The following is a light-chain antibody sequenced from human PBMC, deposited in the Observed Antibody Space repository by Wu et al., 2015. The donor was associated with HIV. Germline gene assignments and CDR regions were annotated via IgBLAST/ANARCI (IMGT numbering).Light chain of an antibody. CDR2: DAS. Sequence: EIVLTQSPATLSLSPGERATLSCRASQSVSTFLAWYQQKPGQAPRLLIYDASTRATGIPARFSGSGSGTEFILTISKLEPEDCAVYYCQQYGGSPPVTFGQGT. CDR3: QQYGGSPPVT. J-gene: IGKJ5*01. V-gene: IGKV3-20*01. CDR1: QSVSTF.